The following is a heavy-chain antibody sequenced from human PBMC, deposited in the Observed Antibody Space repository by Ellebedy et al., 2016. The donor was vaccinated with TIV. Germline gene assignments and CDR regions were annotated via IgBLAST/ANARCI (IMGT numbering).Heavy chain of an antibody. D-gene: IGHD3-22*01. V-gene: IGHV1-69*13. CDR3: ARCDYYDSSGYYSSFDY. CDR1: GGTFSSYA. CDR2: IIPIFGTA. Sequence: ASVKVSCKASGGTFSSYAISWVRQAPGQGLEWMGGIIPIFGTANYAQKFQGRVTITADESTSTAYMELSSLRSEDTAVYYCARCDYYDSSGYYSSFDYWGQGTLVTVSS. J-gene: IGHJ4*02.